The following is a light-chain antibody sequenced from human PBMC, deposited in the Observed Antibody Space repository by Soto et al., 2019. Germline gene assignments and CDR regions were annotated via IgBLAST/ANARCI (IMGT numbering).Light chain of an antibody. CDR2: DAS. Sequence: EIVLTQSPATLSLSPGERATLSCRASQSVSSYLAWYQQKPGQAPRLLIYDASNRATGIPARFSGSGSGTDFTLTISSLEPEDFAVDYCQQRSNEPPAEYTFGQGTKLEIK. CDR3: QQRSNEPPAEYT. V-gene: IGKV3-11*01. J-gene: IGKJ2*01. CDR1: QSVSSY.